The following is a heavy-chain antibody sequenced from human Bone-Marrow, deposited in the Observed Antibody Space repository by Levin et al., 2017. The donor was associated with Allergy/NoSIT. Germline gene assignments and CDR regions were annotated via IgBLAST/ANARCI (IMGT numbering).Heavy chain of an antibody. Sequence: SETLSLTCAVYGGSFSGYYWSWIRQPPGKGLEWIGEINHSGSTNYNPSLKSRVTISVDTSKNQFSLKLSSVTAADTAVYYCARDQAPSAAIWFGDDNREDYFDYWGQGTLVTVSS. J-gene: IGHJ4*02. D-gene: IGHD3-10*01. CDR1: GGSFSGYY. CDR2: INHSGST. CDR3: ARDQAPSAAIWFGDDNREDYFDY. V-gene: IGHV4-34*01.